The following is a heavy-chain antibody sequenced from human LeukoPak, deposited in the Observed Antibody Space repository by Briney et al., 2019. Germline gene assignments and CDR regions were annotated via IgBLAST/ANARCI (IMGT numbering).Heavy chain of an antibody. V-gene: IGHV4-34*01. Sequence: PSETLSLTCAVYGGSFSGYYWSWIRQPPGKGLEWIEEINHSGSTNYNPSLKSRVTISVDTSKNQFSLKLSSVTAADTAVYYCARGCSSTSCYYYWGQGTLVTVSS. J-gene: IGHJ4*02. CDR3: ARGCSSTSCYYY. CDR2: INHSGST. CDR1: GGSFSGYY. D-gene: IGHD2-2*01.